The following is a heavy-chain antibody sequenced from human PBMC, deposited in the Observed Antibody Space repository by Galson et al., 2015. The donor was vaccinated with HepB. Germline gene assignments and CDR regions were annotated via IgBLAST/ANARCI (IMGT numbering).Heavy chain of an antibody. J-gene: IGHJ4*02. CDR1: GFYFSSYT. CDR3: VESGGNGGNPFEY. V-gene: IGHV3-30*04. Sequence: SLRLSCAASGFYFSSYTMHWVRQAPGKGLEWAALISYDGSNNYYADSVKGRFTISRDNSKNTLYLQMNSLRTEDTAVYYCVESGGNGGNPFEYWGQGTLVTVSS. CDR2: ISYDGSNN. D-gene: IGHD4-23*01.